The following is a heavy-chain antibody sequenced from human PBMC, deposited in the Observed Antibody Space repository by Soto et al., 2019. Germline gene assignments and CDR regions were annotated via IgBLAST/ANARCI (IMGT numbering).Heavy chain of an antibody. D-gene: IGHD4-4*01. J-gene: IGHJ6*02. Sequence: ASVKVSCKASGYTFTSYGISWVRQAPGQGLEWMGWISAHNGNTNYAQKLQGRVTMTTDTSTSTAYMELRSLRSDDTAVYYCARGEGVDYSNYGDYYYYGMDVWGQGTTVTVSS. V-gene: IGHV1-18*04. CDR3: ARGEGVDYSNYGDYYYYGMDV. CDR2: ISAHNGNT. CDR1: GYTFTSYG.